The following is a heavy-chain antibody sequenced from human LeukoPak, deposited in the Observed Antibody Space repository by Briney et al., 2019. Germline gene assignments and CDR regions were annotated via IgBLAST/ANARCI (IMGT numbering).Heavy chain of an antibody. CDR3: TRVRVYSSGWYFDY. Sequence: GGSLRLSCTASGFTFANYAMSWVRQAPGKGLEWVGFIISNTYGETNHYSASGRGTFTISRDDSKRIAYLQMNSLKTEDTAVYYCTRVRVYSSGWYFDYRGQGTLVTVSS. V-gene: IGHV3-49*04. J-gene: IGHJ4*02. CDR1: GFTFANYA. CDR2: IISNTYGETN. D-gene: IGHD6-19*01.